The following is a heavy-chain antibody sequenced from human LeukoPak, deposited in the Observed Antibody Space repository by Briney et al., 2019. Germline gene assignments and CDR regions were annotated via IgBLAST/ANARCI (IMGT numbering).Heavy chain of an antibody. D-gene: IGHD3-9*01. Sequence: GGSLRLSCTTSGFTFSSQDMHWVRQAPGKGLEWVAFTRYDESDKYYADSVKGRFPISRGNSKNTLYLQLTSLSPEDTAMYYCAKPDVAVDWGAYWGQGTLVTVSS. V-gene: IGHV3-30*02. J-gene: IGHJ4*02. CDR1: GFTFSSQD. CDR3: AKPDVAVDWGAY. CDR2: TRYDESDK.